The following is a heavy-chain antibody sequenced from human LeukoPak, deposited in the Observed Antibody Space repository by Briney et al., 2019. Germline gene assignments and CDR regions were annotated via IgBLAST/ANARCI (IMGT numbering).Heavy chain of an antibody. CDR1: GITLSRYW. CDR2: IYSGDST. J-gene: IGHJ4*02. Sequence: PGGSLRLSCAASGITLSRYWMHWVRQAPGKGLVWVSLIYSGDSTYYADSVKGRFTISRNNSKNTLYLQMNSLRAEDTAMYYCATVSGGDYFDYWGQGTLVTVSS. D-gene: IGHD3-10*01. CDR3: ATVSGGDYFDY. V-gene: IGHV3-53*01.